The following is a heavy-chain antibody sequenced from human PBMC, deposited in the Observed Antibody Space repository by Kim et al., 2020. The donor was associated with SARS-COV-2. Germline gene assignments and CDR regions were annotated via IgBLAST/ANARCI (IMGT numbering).Heavy chain of an antibody. CDR1: GFTFDDYA. Sequence: GGSLRLSCAASGFTFDDYAMHWVRQAPGKGLEWVSLISGDGGSTYYADSVKGRFTISRDNSKNSLYLQMNSLRTEDTALYYCAKDMHDSRPYYYYGMDVWGQGTTVTVSS. CDR3: AKDMHDSRPYYYYGMDV. V-gene: IGHV3-43*02. D-gene: IGHD3-22*01. CDR2: ISGDGGST. J-gene: IGHJ6*02.